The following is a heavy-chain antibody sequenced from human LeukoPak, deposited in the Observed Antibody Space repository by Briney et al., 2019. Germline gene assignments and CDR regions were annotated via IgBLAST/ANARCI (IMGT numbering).Heavy chain of an antibody. V-gene: IGHV1-18*01. CDR3: ERDIYDTDY. D-gene: IGHD3-9*01. CDR1: VYTFPSYG. CDR2: ISAYNGNK. J-gene: IGHJ4*02. Sequence: ASVKVSCKASVYTFPSYGISGVQQAPGQGREWMGWISAYNGNKHYAQKLQGRVTMTRDTSKSTAHLELRSVSCGDTGVLYCERDIYDTDYWGERTLVTVSS.